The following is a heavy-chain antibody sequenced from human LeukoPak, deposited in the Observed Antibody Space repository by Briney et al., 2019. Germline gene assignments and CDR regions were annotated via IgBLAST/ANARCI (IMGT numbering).Heavy chain of an antibody. CDR2: IIPILGIA. D-gene: IGHD3-10*01. V-gene: IGHV1-69*02. CDR1: GGTFSSYT. CDR3: ASGLSMVRGVIIAFDI. J-gene: IGHJ3*02. Sequence: SVKVSCKASGGTFSSYTISWVRQAPGQGLEWMGWIIPILGIANYAQKFQGRVTITADKSTSTAHMELSSLRSEDTAVYYCASGLSMVRGVIIAFDIWGQGTMVTVSS.